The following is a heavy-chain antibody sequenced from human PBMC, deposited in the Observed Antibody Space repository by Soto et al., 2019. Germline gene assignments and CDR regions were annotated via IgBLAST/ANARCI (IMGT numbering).Heavy chain of an antibody. CDR2: ISSSSSTI. J-gene: IGHJ6*02. Sequence: PGGSLRLSCAASGFTFSSYSMNWVRQAPGKGLEWVSYISSSSSTIYYADSVKGRFTISRDNAKNSLYLQMNSLRDEDTAVYYCARRGGSSGWYSSYGHGRGYYYYGMDVWGQGTTVTVSS. CDR3: ARRGGSSGWYSSYGHGRGYYYYGMDV. V-gene: IGHV3-48*02. CDR1: GFTFSSYS. D-gene: IGHD6-19*01.